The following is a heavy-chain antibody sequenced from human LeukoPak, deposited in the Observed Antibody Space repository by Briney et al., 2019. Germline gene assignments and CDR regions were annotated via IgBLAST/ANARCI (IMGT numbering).Heavy chain of an antibody. CDR2: IYYSGST. CDR1: GGSISSYY. Sequence: SETLSLTCTVSGGSISSYYWSWIRQPPGKGLEWIGYIYYSGSTSYNPSLKSRVTISVDTSKNQFSLKLSSVTAADTAVYYCASASGYGNFDYWGQGTLVTVSS. CDR3: ASASGYGNFDY. J-gene: IGHJ4*02. V-gene: IGHV4-59*01. D-gene: IGHD5-18*01.